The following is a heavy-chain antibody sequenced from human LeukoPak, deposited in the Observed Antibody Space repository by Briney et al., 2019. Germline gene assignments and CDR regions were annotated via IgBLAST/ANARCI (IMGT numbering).Heavy chain of an antibody. CDR2: MNPNSGNT. CDR3: ARGTTVTPSDY. J-gene: IGHJ4*02. V-gene: IGHV1-8*01. D-gene: IGHD4-17*01. Sequence: ASVNVSCKASGYTFTSYDINWVRQAPGQGLEWMGWMNPNSGNTGYAQTFQGRVTMTRNTSISTAYMELSSLRSEDTAVYYCARGTTVTPSDYWGQGTLVTVSS. CDR1: GYTFTSYD.